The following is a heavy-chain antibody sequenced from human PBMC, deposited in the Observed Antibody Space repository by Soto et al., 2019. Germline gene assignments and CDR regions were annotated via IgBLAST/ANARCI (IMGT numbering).Heavy chain of an antibody. J-gene: IGHJ4*02. CDR2: INAGNGNT. Sequence: ASVKVSCKASGYTFTSYAMHWVRQAPGQRLEWMGWINAGNGNTKYSQKFQGRVTITRDTSASTAYVELSSLRSEDTAVYYCARVTDWSRAAPGIHDYGDYFDYWGQGTLVTVSS. V-gene: IGHV1-3*01. D-gene: IGHD4-17*01. CDR1: GYTFTSYA. CDR3: ARVTDWSRAAPGIHDYGDYFDY.